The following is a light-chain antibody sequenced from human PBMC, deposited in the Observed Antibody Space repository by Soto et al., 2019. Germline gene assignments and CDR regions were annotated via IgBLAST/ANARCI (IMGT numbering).Light chain of an antibody. J-gene: IGKJ2*01. CDR2: AAS. Sequence: AIRMTQSPSSLSASTGDRVTITCRASQGISSYLAWYQQKPGKAPKLLIYAASTLQSGVPSRFSGSGSGTDFTLTISCLQSEEFATYYCQQYYSYPYTFGQGTQLEIK. V-gene: IGKV1-8*01. CDR3: QQYYSYPYT. CDR1: QGISSY.